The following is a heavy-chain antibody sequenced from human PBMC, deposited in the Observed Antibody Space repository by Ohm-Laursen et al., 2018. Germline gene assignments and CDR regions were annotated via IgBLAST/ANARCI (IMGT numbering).Heavy chain of an antibody. J-gene: IGHJ4*02. D-gene: IGHD6-13*01. CDR3: TTEVLGSSWHFDY. Sequence: SLRLSCAASGFTFSNAWMSWVRQAPGKGLEWVGRIKSKTDGGTTDYAAPVKGRFTISRDDSKNTLYLQMNSLKTEDTAVYYCTTEVLGSSWHFDYWGQGTLVTVSS. CDR2: IKSKTDGGTT. V-gene: IGHV3-15*01. CDR1: GFTFSNAW.